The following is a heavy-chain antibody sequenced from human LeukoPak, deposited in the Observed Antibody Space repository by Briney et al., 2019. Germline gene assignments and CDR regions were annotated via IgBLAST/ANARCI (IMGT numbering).Heavy chain of an antibody. D-gene: IGHD4-11*01. CDR2: INQDGSDK. Sequence: PGGSLRLSCAASGIIFSSHWMTWVRQAPGKGLEWVANINQDGSDKNYVDSVKGRFTISRDNTKNSLYLQMNSLRAEDTAVYYCTRDYSPPGNYDAFDYWGQGTLVTVSS. J-gene: IGHJ4*02. V-gene: IGHV3-7*01. CDR3: TRDYSPPGNYDAFDY. CDR1: GIIFSSHW.